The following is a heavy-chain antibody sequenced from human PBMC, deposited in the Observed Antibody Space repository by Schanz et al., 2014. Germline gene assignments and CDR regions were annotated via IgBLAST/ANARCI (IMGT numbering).Heavy chain of an antibody. D-gene: IGHD4-17*01. Sequence: EVQLLESGGGLVQPGGSLRLSCAASGFTFSSYAMTWVRQAPGMGLEWVSAISGRDGSTYYADSVRGRFTISRDNSKNTPYLQMNSLRAEDTAAYYCARKMKLGVYGGKGHDSLDIWGQGTMVTVSS. CDR1: GFTFSSYA. V-gene: IGHV3-23*01. J-gene: IGHJ3*02. CDR2: ISGRDGST. CDR3: ARKMKLGVYGGKGHDSLDI.